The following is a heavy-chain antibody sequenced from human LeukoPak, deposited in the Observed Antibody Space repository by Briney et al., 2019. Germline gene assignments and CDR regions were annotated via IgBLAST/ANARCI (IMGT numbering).Heavy chain of an antibody. CDR2: ISYDGSNK. J-gene: IGHJ5*02. Sequence: GGSLRLSCAASGFTFSSYAMHWVRQAPGKGLEWVAVISYDGSNKYYADSVKGRFTISRDNSKNTLYLQMNSLRAEDTAVYYCARVGTGYSYGPNWFDPWGQGTLVTVPS. CDR3: ARVGTGYSYGPNWFDP. D-gene: IGHD5-18*01. CDR1: GFTFSSYA. V-gene: IGHV3-30-3*01.